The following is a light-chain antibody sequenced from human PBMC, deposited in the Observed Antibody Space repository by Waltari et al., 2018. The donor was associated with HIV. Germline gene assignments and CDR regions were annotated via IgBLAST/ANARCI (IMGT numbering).Light chain of an antibody. Sequence: EIVMTQSPATLAVSPGERATLSCRASPSVSINLAWYQQKPGQAPRLLLYGASTRATGIPARFSGSGSGRDFTLTISSLQSEDFAVYYCQQYDNWPPLSFGGGTKVEIK. CDR3: QQYDNWPPLS. CDR1: PSVSIN. J-gene: IGKJ4*01. V-gene: IGKV3-15*01. CDR2: GAS.